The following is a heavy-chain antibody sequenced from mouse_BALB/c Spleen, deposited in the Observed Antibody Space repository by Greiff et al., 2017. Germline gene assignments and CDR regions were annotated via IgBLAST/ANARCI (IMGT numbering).Heavy chain of an antibody. CDR3: ARQVRRRWYFDV. CDR2: INPNNGGT. CDR1: GYTFTDYN. D-gene: IGHD2-14*01. J-gene: IGHJ1*01. V-gene: IGHV1-18*01. Sequence: VQLQQSGPELVKPGASVKIPCKASGYTFTDYNMDWVKQSHGKSLEWIGDINPNNGGTIYNQKFKGKATLTVDKSSSTAYMELLSLTSEDTAVYYCARQVRRRWYFDVWGAGTTVTVSS.